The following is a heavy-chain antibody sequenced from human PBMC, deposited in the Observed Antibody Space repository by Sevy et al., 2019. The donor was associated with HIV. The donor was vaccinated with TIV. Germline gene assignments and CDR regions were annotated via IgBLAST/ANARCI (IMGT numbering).Heavy chain of an antibody. CDR1: GFIFTNYG. CDR2: IAHDGSLK. V-gene: IGHV3-30*18. Sequence: GGSLRLSCAASGFIFTNYGMHWVRQAPGKELEWVAVIAHDGSLKYYADSVRGRVTISRDSSKNTASLQMNSLVVEDTAVYYCAKGSRATGSAVDIWGQGTMVTVSS. J-gene: IGHJ3*02. D-gene: IGHD6-6*01. CDR3: AKGSRATGSAVDI.